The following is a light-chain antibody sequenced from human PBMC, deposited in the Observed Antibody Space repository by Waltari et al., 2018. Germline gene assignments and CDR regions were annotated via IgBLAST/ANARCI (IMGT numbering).Light chain of an antibody. V-gene: IGKV3-20*01. Sequence: EIVLTQSPGTLSLSPGERATLSCRASQRVSSTFLTWYQQKPGRAPRLLIYAASDRATGIPDRFSGSGSETDFTLTISRLEPEDFAVYYCQQYSTSPLTFGGGTKVEIK. J-gene: IGKJ4*01. CDR2: AAS. CDR3: QQYSTSPLT. CDR1: QRVSSTF.